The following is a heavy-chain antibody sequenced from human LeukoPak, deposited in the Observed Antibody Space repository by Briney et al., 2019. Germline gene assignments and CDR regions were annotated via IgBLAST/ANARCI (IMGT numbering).Heavy chain of an antibody. D-gene: IGHD5-24*01. J-gene: IGHJ4*02. V-gene: IGHV1-69*06. CDR1: GGTFSSYA. Sequence: WASVKVSCKASGGTFSSYAISWVRQAPGQGLEWMGGIIPIFGTAKYAQKFQGRVTITADTSTSTAYMELSSLRSEDTAVYYCARAGWLQYYYFDYWGQGTLVTVSS. CDR2: IIPIFGTA. CDR3: ARAGWLQYYYFDY.